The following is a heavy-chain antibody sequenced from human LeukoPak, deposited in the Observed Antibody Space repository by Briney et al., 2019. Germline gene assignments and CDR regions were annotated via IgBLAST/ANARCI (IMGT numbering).Heavy chain of an antibody. CDR3: ASRGYRSHPAFDI. Sequence: SETLSLTCAVSGGSISSSNWWSWVRRPPGKGLEWIGEIYHSGSTNYNPSLKRRVTISGEKSKNQFSLKLSSVTAADTAVYYCASRGYRSHPAFDIRGQGTMVTVS. J-gene: IGHJ3*02. D-gene: IGHD5-12*01. CDR1: GGSISSSNW. V-gene: IGHV4-4*02. CDR2: IYHSGST.